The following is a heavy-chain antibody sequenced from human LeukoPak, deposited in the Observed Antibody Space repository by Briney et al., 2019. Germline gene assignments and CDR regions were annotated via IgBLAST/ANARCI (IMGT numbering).Heavy chain of an antibody. D-gene: IGHD3-9*01. CDR3: ARAHDILTGYFDY. J-gene: IGHJ4*02. Sequence: GGSLRLSCAASGFTFSSYWMSWVRQAPGKGLEWVATIKQDGGGKYYVDSVKGRFSISRDNAKNSLCLQMNSLRAEDTAVYYCARAHDILTGYFDYWGQGTLVTVSS. CDR2: IKQDGGGK. V-gene: IGHV3-7*04. CDR1: GFTFSSYW.